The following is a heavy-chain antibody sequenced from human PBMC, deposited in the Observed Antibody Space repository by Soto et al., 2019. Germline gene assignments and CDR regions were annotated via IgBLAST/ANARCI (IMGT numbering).Heavy chain of an antibody. CDR3: ARPAVVVVPAAMDDYYYYYYMDV. Sequence: TGGSLRLSCAASGFTVSSNYMSWVRQAPGKGLEWVSVIYSGGSTYYADSVKGRFTISRDNSKNTLYLQMNSLRAEDTAVYYCARPAVVVVPAAMDDYYYYYYMDVWGKGTTVTVSS. CDR2: IYSGGST. CDR1: GFTVSSNY. J-gene: IGHJ6*03. D-gene: IGHD2-2*01. V-gene: IGHV3-66*04.